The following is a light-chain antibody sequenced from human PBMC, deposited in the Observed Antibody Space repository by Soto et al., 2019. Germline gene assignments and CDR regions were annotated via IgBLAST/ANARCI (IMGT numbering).Light chain of an antibody. CDR2: EGG. V-gene: IGLV2-23*03. J-gene: IGLJ2*01. CDR3: CSYAASTTFV. CDR1: SSDVGSYHL. Sequence: QSALTQPASVSGSPGQSITISCTGTSSDVGSYHLVSWYQQHPDKAPKLIIYEGGRRPSGVSNRFSGSKSGNTASLTISGLQAEDEADYYCCSYAASTTFVFGGGTKVTVL.